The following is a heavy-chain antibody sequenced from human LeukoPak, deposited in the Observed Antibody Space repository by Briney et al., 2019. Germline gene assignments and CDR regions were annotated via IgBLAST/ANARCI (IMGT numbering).Heavy chain of an antibody. CDR1: GFTFSSYG. Sequence: PGRSLRLSCAASGFTFSSYGMHWVRQAPGKGLEWVAVISYGGSNKYYADSVKGRFTISRDNSKNTLYLQMNSLRAEDTAVYYCAGTTVSWFDPWGQGTLVTVSS. J-gene: IGHJ5*02. CDR2: ISYGGSNK. D-gene: IGHD4-17*01. V-gene: IGHV3-30*03. CDR3: AGTTVSWFDP.